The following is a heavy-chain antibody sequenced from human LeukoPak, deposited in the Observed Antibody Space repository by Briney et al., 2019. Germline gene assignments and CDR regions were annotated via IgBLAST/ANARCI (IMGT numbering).Heavy chain of an antibody. CDR3: ARGKWYYYDSSGYQYAFDI. Sequence: ASVKVSCKASGYTFTSYAMHWVRQAPGQRLEWMGWINAGNGNTKYSQEFQGRVTITRDTSASTAYMELSSLRSEDMAVYYCARGKWYYYDSSGYQYAFDIWGQGTMVTVSS. V-gene: IGHV1-3*03. J-gene: IGHJ3*02. CDR2: INAGNGNT. D-gene: IGHD3-22*01. CDR1: GYTFTSYA.